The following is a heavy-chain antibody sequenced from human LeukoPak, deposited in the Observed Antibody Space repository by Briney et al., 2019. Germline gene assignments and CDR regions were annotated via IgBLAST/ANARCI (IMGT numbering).Heavy chain of an antibody. CDR3: AREPGYSSGWYPYYFDY. Sequence: ASVTVSCKASGYTFTSYGISWVRQAPGQWLEWMGWISAYNGNTNYAQKLQGRVTMTTDTSTSTAYMELRSLRSDDTAVYYCAREPGYSSGWYPYYFDYWGQGTLVTVSS. V-gene: IGHV1-18*01. CDR2: ISAYNGNT. D-gene: IGHD6-19*01. CDR1: GYTFTSYG. J-gene: IGHJ4*02.